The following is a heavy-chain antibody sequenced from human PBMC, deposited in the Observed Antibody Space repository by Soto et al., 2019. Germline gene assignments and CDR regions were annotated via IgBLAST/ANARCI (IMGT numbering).Heavy chain of an antibody. Sequence: SGPTLVNPTETLTLTCTVSGFSLSNARMGVSWIRQPPGKALEWLAHIFSNDEKSYGTSLKSRLTISKDTSKSQVVLTMTNMDPVDTATYYCARIREGSSSWYYFDYWGQGTLVTVSS. J-gene: IGHJ4*02. V-gene: IGHV2-26*01. CDR1: GFSLSNARMG. CDR3: ARIREGSSSWYYFDY. D-gene: IGHD6-13*01. CDR2: IFSNDEK.